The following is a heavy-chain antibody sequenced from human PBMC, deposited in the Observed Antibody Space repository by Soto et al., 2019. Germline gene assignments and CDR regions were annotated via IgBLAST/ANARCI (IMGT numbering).Heavy chain of an antibody. J-gene: IGHJ4*02. D-gene: IGHD6-6*01. V-gene: IGHV3-23*01. CDR1: GFTFSSYA. Sequence: GGSLRLSCAASGFTFSSYAMSWVRQAPGKGLEWVSFISGSDDSTYYADSVKGRFTISRDNSKNTLYLQMNSLRAEDTAVYYCAKRSSSSTFDYWGQGTLVTSPQ. CDR3: AKRSSSSTFDY. CDR2: ISGSDDST.